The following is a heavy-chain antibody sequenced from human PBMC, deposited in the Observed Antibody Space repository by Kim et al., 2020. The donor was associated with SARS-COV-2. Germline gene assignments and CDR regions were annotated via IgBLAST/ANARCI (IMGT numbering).Heavy chain of an antibody. V-gene: IGHV4-59*01. CDR2: T. J-gene: IGHJ4*02. D-gene: IGHD2-2*01. Sequence: TNYNPSLKSRVTISVDTSKNQCSLKLSSVTAADTAVYYCARERPANLFDYWGQGTLVTVSS. CDR3: ARERPANLFDY.